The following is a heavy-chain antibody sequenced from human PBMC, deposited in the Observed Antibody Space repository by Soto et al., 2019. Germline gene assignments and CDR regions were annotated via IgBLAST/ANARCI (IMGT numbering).Heavy chain of an antibody. CDR2: ISQSGNT. Sequence: SETLSLTCSIYSGSLSGYYWSWIRQPPGKGLEWIGEISQSGNTNYSPPLKSRVSISIDTSKKQFSLNLASVSAADTAVYYCARAPKVSGSSQTRPDLWGQGTLVTVSS. D-gene: IGHD6-6*01. CDR1: SGSLSGYY. V-gene: IGHV4-34*01. J-gene: IGHJ5*02. CDR3: ARAPKVSGSSQTRPDL.